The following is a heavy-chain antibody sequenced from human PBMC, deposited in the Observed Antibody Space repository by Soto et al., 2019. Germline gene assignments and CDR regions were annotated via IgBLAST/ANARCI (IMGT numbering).Heavy chain of an antibody. D-gene: IGHD3-9*01. CDR1: GFTFSNAW. Sequence: GGSLRLSCAASGFTFSNAWMNWVRQAPGKGLEWVGRIKSKTDGGTTDYAAPVKGRFTISRDDSKNTLYLQMNSLKTEDTAVYYCTTVSGYFDWLPIDYWGQGTLVTVSS. J-gene: IGHJ4*02. CDR3: TTVSGYFDWLPIDY. V-gene: IGHV3-15*07. CDR2: IKSKTDGGTT.